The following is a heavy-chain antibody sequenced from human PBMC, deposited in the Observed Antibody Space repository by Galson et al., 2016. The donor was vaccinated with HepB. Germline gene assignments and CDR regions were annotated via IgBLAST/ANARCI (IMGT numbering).Heavy chain of an antibody. D-gene: IGHD2-2*01. J-gene: IGHJ5*02. CDR1: GLTVSTNY. CDR2: IKRGGST. Sequence: SLRLSCAASGLTVSTNYMSWVRQAPGKGLEWVSLIKRGGSTSYADSVKGRFTISRDDSKNMVYFQMNSLRADDTAVYYCARDNSASLGYCISTNCYGGGWFDPWGQGTLVTVSS. CDR3: ARDNSASLGYCISTNCYGGGWFDP. V-gene: IGHV3-53*01.